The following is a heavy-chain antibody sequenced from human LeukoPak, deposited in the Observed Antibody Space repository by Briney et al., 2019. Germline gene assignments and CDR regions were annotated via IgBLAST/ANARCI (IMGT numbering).Heavy chain of an antibody. Sequence: GASVKVSCKASGGTFSSYAISWVRQAPGQGLEWMGGIIPIFGTANYAQKFQGRVTITADESTSTAYMELSSLRSEDTAVYYCARARSFGELLNAFDIWGQGTMVTVSS. CDR3: ARARSFGELLNAFDI. CDR1: GGTFSSYA. CDR2: IIPIFGTA. D-gene: IGHD3-10*01. J-gene: IGHJ3*02. V-gene: IGHV1-69*13.